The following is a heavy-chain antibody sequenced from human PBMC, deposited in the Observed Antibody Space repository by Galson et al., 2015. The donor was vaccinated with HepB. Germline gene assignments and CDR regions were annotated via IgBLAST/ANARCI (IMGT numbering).Heavy chain of an antibody. V-gene: IGHV3-11*05. CDR1: GFTFSDYY. J-gene: IGHJ4*02. CDR3: ARDSNIITMVRGLFDY. D-gene: IGHD3-10*01. CDR2: ISSSSSYT. Sequence: SLRLSCAASGFTFSDYYMSWIRQAPGKGLEWVSYISSSSSYTNYADSVKGRFTISRDNAKNSLYLQMNSLRAEDTAVYYCARDSNIITMVRGLFDYWGQGTLVTVSS.